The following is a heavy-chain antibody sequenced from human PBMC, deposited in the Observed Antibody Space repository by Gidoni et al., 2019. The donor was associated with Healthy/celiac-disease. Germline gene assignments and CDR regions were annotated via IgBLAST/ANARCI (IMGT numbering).Heavy chain of an antibody. CDR3: AKDLRGLYGYDDY. D-gene: IGHD5-18*01. CDR2: ISGSGGSK. CDR1: GFPFSSYA. Sequence: EVQLLESGGGLVQPGGSLRLSCAASGFPFSSYAMSWVRQAPGKGLEWVSVISGSGGSKYYADSVKGRFTISRDNSKNTLYLQMNSLRAEDTAVYYCAKDLRGLYGYDDYWGQGTLVTVSS. J-gene: IGHJ4*02. V-gene: IGHV3-23*01.